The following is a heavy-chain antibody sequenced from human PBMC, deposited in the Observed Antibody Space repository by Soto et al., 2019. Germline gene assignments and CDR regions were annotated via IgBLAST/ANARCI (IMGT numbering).Heavy chain of an antibody. J-gene: IGHJ4*02. V-gene: IGHV3-48*03. D-gene: IGHD5-12*01. CDR1: GFTFSSYE. CDR2: ISSSGDTK. CDR3: ARYSGYMDN. Sequence: LRLSCAASGFTFSSYEMNWVRQAPGKGLEWVSYISSSGDTKYFADSVKGRFTISRDNAKNSLYLQMSSLRAEDTAVYYCARYSGYMDNWGQGTPVTVSS.